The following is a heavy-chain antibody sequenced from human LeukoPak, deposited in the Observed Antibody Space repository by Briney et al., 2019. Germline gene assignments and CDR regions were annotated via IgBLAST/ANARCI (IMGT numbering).Heavy chain of an antibody. Sequence: GGSLRLSCAASGFTFSSYWMHWVRQVPGKGLVWGSRINSDGRSTSYADSVKGRFTISRDNAKNTLYLQMNSLRAEDTAVYYCARDMAVAGVGLDPWGQGTLVTVSS. J-gene: IGHJ5*02. CDR2: INSDGRST. D-gene: IGHD6-19*01. CDR1: GFTFSSYW. V-gene: IGHV3-74*01. CDR3: ARDMAVAGVGLDP.